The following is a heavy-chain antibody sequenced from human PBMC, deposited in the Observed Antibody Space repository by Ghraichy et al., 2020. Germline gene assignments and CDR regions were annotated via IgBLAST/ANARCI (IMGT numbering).Heavy chain of an antibody. CDR3: AHYYYDDSGYSKIFDY. Sequence: SGPTLVKPTQTLTLTCTFSGFSLRINAEGVGWIRQPPGKALEWLSVIYGNDNKHFSPSLKSRLTITKDTSKNQVVLTLTNMDPVDTATYFCAHYYYDDSGYSKIFDYWGQGMLVTVSS. CDR2: IYGNDNK. V-gene: IGHV2-5*01. J-gene: IGHJ4*02. CDR1: GFSLRINAEG. D-gene: IGHD3-22*01.